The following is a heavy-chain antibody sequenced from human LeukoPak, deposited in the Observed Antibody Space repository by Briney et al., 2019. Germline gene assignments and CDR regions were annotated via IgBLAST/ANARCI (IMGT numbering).Heavy chain of an antibody. J-gene: IGHJ4*02. CDR2: INQDGSEK. D-gene: IGHD5-24*01. V-gene: IGHV3-7*03. CDR3: AMATIFLGFDY. CDR1: GFTISSYW. Sequence: GGSLRLSCAASGFTISSYWMSWVRQARGKGLEWVANINQDGSEKYYEDSVKGRFTISRHNSKNTLYLQMNRLRAEDTAVYYCAMATIFLGFDYWGQGTLVTVSS.